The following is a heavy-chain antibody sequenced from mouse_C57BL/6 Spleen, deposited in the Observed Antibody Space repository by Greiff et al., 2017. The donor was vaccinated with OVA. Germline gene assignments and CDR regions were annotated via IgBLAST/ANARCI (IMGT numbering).Heavy chain of an antibody. CDR1: GYTFPDYY. CDR3: ARGDGNPYFEY. J-gene: IGHJ2*01. CDR2: INPNYGGT. Sequence: EVQLPQSGPELVKPGASVKISCKASGYTFPDYYMNWVKQSHGQSLEWIGDINPNYGGTTYNQKFNGKSTLTVDKSASTAYMELRSPTSEVAADYYGARGDGNPYFEYWGQGTTLTVAS. D-gene: IGHD2-1*01. V-gene: IGHV1-26*01.